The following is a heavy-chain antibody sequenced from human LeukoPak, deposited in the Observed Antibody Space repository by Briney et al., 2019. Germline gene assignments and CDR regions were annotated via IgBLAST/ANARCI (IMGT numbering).Heavy chain of an antibody. Sequence: SETLSLTCTVSGGSISSYYWSWIRQPPGKGLEWIGYIYYSGSTNYNPSLKSRVTISVDTSKNQFSLKLSSVTAADTAVYYCAREGIAAAGSSGPSDYWGQGTLVTVSS. CDR2: IYYSGST. V-gene: IGHV4-59*12. CDR3: AREGIAAAGSSGPSDY. D-gene: IGHD6-13*01. J-gene: IGHJ4*02. CDR1: GGSISSYY.